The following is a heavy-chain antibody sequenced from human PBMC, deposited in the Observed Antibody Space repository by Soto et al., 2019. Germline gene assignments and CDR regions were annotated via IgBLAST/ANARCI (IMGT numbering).Heavy chain of an antibody. V-gene: IGHV1-69*01. J-gene: IGHJ6*02. CDR1: RVAFSKFI. CDR3: AKVRYSSPMGFYYGMDV. Sequence: QAQLEQSGGEVKKPGSSVKVSCKASRVAFSKFIVTWVRQAPGLGLEWVGGIIPIFGKANNAQKFQDRVTITADESTSTSYMEVNNLRSEDTAVYYCAKVRYSSPMGFYYGMDVWGQGTTVTVSS. D-gene: IGHD6-19*01. CDR2: IIPIFGKA.